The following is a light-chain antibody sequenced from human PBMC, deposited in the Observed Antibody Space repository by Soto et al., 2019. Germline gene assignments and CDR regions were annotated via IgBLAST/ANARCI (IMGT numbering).Light chain of an antibody. CDR2: DAS. J-gene: IGKJ1*01. CDR3: QQYHNWPA. Sequence: IQLTQSASALPASVGGSLTCNSRASQSVSSWLAWYQQKPGKAPKLLIYDASTLESGVPSRFSGSGSGTEFTLTISSLQSEDFAVYFCQQYHNWPAFGQGTKVDIK. CDR1: QSVSSW. V-gene: IGKV1-5*01.